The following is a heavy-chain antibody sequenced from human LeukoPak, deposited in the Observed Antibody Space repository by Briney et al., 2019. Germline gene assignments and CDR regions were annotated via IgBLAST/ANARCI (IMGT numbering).Heavy chain of an antibody. CDR2: IIPIFGTA. V-gene: IGHV1-69*13. J-gene: IGHJ4*02. CDR3: ARAPPYYDSSGYFLHFDY. Sequence: GASVKVSCKASGGTFSSYAISWVRQAHGQGLEWMGGIIPIFGTASYAQKFQGRLTITADESTSTAYMELSSLRSEDTAVYYCARAPPYYDSSGYFLHFDYWGQGTLVTVSS. D-gene: IGHD3-22*01. CDR1: GGTFSSYA.